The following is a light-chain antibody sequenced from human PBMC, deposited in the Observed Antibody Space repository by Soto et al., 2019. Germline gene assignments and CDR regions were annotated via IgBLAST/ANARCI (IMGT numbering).Light chain of an antibody. CDR3: QQSYSTPRVT. Sequence: IQMTQSPSSLSASVGDRVSITFRASQSISTHLSWYQQKPGKAPKLLIYAASSLQSGVPSRFSGSGSGTDFTLTISSLQPEDFATYYCQQSYSTPRVTFGQGTRLEIK. J-gene: IGKJ5*01. CDR2: AAS. CDR1: QSISTH. V-gene: IGKV1-39*01.